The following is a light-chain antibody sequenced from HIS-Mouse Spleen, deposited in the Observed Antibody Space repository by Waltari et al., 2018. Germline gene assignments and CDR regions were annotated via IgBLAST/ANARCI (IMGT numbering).Light chain of an antibody. CDR1: SSNIGSNY. V-gene: IGLV1-47*01. J-gene: IGLJ3*02. CDR3: AAWDDSLSGWV. Sequence: QSVLTQPPSASGTPVQRVTISCSGSSSNIGSNYVYWYQQLPGTAPKPLIYRNNQRPSGVPDRFSGSKSGTSASLAISGLRSEDEADYYCAAWDDSLSGWVFGGGTKLTVL. CDR2: RNN.